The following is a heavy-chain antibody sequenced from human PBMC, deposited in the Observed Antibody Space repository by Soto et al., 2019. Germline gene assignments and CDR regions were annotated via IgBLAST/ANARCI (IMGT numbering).Heavy chain of an antibody. V-gene: IGHV3-30*18. CDR1: GFTFSTYG. CDR2: ISYDGTNK. Sequence: QVQLVESGGGEVQPGRSLTISCAASGFTFSTYGMHWVRQTPGKGLEWVAVISYDGTNKFYSDSVKGRFTISRDNFKKPLTLQLNSLRADEPAVYSCEKNLQSYGDSAYYCYGMDVWGLGTRVTVSS. J-gene: IGHJ6*02. D-gene: IGHD4-17*01. CDR3: EKNLQSYGDSAYYCYGMDV.